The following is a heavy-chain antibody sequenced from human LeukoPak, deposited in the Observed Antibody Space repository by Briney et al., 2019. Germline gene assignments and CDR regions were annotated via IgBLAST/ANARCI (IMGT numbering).Heavy chain of an antibody. CDR3: ARHDYGDYVEPKPFDY. CDR1: GGSISSSSYY. D-gene: IGHD4-17*01. V-gene: IGHV4-39*01. J-gene: IGHJ4*02. CDR2: IYYSGST. Sequence: SETLSLTCTVSGGSISSSSYYWGWIRQPPGKGLEWIGSIYYSGSTYYNPSLKSRVTISVDTSKNQFSLKLSSVTAADTAVYYCARHDYGDYVEPKPFDYWGQGTLVTVSS.